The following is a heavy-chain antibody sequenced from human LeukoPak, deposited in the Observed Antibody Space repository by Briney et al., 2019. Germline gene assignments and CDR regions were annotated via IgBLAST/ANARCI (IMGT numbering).Heavy chain of an antibody. CDR2: IYSGGST. V-gene: IGHV3-66*01. CDR1: GFTVSSNY. Sequence: GGSLRLSCAASGFTVSSNYMSWVRQAPGKGLEWVSVIYSGGSTYYADSVKGRFTISRDNSKNTLYLQMNSLRAEDTAVYYCATSSDIVVVPAAGYYYGMDVWGQGTTVTVSS. J-gene: IGHJ6*02. CDR3: ATSSDIVVVPAAGYYYGMDV. D-gene: IGHD2-2*01.